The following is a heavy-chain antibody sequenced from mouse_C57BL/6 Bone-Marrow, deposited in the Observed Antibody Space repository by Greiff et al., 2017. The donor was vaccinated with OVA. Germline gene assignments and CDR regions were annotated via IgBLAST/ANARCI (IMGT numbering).Heavy chain of an antibody. CDR3: ARRGWEYDGGGGDY. D-gene: IGHD2-14*01. Sequence: QVQLQQPGAELVKPGASVKMSCKASGYTFTSYWITWVKQRPGQGLEWIGDIYPGSGSTNYNEKFKSKATLTVDTSSSTAYMQLSSLTSEDSAVYYCARRGWEYDGGGGDYWGQGTSVTVSS. CDR1: GYTFTSYW. V-gene: IGHV1-55*01. CDR2: IYPGSGST. J-gene: IGHJ4*01.